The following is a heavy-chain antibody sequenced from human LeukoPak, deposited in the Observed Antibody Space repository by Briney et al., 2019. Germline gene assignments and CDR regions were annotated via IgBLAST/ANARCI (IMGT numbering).Heavy chain of an antibody. V-gene: IGHV1-2*02. D-gene: IGHD4-11*01. CDR1: GYTFTDYY. CDR3: ARDYSRNWFDP. CDR2: INPNSGGT. J-gene: IGHJ5*02. Sequence: ASVKVSCKASGYTFTDYYMHWVRQAPGQGLEWMGWINPNSGGTEYAQKFQGRVTMTRDTSISTAYMEVNRLTSDDTAVYYCARDYSRNWFDPWGQGTLVTVSS.